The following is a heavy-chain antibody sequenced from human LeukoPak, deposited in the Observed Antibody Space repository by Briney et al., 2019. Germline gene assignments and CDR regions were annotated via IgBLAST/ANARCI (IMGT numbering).Heavy chain of an antibody. J-gene: IGHJ1*01. D-gene: IGHD3-9*01. CDR1: GYTFTSYG. V-gene: IGHV1-18*01. CDR2: ISAYNGNT. CDR3: ARDWAPLTGYYSAEYFQH. Sequence: ASVKVSCRASGYTFTSYGISWVRQAPGQGLEWMGWISAYNGNTNYAQKLQGRVTMTTDTSTSTAYMELRSLRSDDTAVYYCARDWAPLTGYYSAEYFQHWGQGTLVTVSS.